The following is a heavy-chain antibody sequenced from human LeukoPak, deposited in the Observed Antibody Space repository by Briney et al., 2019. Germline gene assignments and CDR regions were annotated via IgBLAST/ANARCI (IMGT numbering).Heavy chain of an antibody. CDR1: AFTFSCYW. J-gene: IGHJ4*02. CDR3: ARYYYYASSSHPY. D-gene: IGHD3-22*01. CDR2: IKPDGSEK. V-gene: IGHV3-7*01. Sequence: GGSLRLSCAASAFTFSCYWMTWVRQAPGKGLEWVANIKPDGSEKKYVDSVQGRFTISRDNAKNSLYLQMDSLSAEDTAVYYCARYYYYASSSHPYWGQGTLVTVSS.